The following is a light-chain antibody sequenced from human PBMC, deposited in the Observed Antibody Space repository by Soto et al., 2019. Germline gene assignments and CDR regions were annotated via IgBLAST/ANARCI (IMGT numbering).Light chain of an antibody. Sequence: DIQMTQSPSALSASVGDRVTMTCRASQTITNYLNWYQQKPGKAPKLLIYAASTLLIGVPSRFTGGGSGTDFTLTIDSLQTEDFATYYCQQSYSSPWTFGQGTKVEI. CDR1: QTITNY. J-gene: IGKJ1*01. CDR2: AAS. CDR3: QQSYSSPWT. V-gene: IGKV1-39*01.